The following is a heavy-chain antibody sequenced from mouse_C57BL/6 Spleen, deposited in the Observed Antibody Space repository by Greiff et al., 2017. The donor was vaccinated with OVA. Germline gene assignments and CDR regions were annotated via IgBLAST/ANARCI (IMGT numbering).Heavy chain of an antibody. CDR2: IWSGGST. V-gene: IGHV2-2*01. Sequence: VQLKESGPGLVQPSQSLSITCTVSGFSLTSYGVHWVRQSPGKGLEWLGVIWSGGSTDYNAAFISRLSISKDNSKSQVFFKMNSLQADDTAIYYCARNYYYGTSYYFDYWGQGTTLTVSS. J-gene: IGHJ2*01. D-gene: IGHD1-1*01. CDR3: ARNYYYGTSYYFDY. CDR1: GFSLTSYG.